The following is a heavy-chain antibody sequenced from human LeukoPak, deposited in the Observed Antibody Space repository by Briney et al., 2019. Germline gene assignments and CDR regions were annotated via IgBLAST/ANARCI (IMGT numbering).Heavy chain of an antibody. CDR3: ARGGYSFDY. D-gene: IGHD5-12*01. CDR2: LHADGIER. J-gene: IGHJ4*02. Sequence: GGSLRLSCAASGFTLSGYWMSWVSQAPGKGLEWVARLHADGIERYYVDPVKGRFTISRDNAKNSLHLQMYSLRLDDTAVYYCARGGYSFDYLGQGTLVTVSS. V-gene: IGHV3-7*01. CDR1: GFTLSGYW.